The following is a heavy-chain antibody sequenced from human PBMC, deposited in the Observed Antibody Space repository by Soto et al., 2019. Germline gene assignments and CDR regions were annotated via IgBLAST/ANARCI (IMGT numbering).Heavy chain of an antibody. CDR2: ISAYNGNT. CDR3: ARVRLLWFGELFEFDL. Sequence: QDQLVQSGAEVKKPGASVKVSCNASGYTFTSYGISWVRQAPGQGLDRMGWISAYNGNTNYAQKLQGRVTMTTDTSTSTAYMELRSRRSDDMAVYCCARVRLLWFGELFEFDLWGQGTLVTVSS. D-gene: IGHD3-10*01. V-gene: IGHV1-18*03. J-gene: IGHJ5*02. CDR1: GYTFTSYG.